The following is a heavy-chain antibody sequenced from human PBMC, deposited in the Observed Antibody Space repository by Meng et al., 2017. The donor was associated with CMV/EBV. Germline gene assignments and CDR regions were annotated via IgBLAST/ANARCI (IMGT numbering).Heavy chain of an antibody. CDR3: ARVATVRFLEVSGMDV. D-gene: IGHD3-3*01. V-gene: IGHV1-69*05. CDR2: IIPIFGTA. CDR1: GGTFSSYA. Sequence: SVKVSCKASGGTFSSYAISWVRQAPGQGLEWMGGIIPIFGTANYAQKFQGRVTITTDESTSTAYMELSSLRSEDTAVYYCARVATVRFLEVSGMDVWGQGTMVTVSS. J-gene: IGHJ6*02.